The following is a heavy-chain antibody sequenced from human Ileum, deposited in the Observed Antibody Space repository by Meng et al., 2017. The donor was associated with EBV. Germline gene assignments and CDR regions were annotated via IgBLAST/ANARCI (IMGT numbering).Heavy chain of an antibody. Sequence: QVQLVQPGPEVKTPGASVTVSCKASGYTFTSYGISWVGQAPGQGLEWMGWISGYNGNTNYAQKLQGRVTMTTDTSTSTAYMELRSLRSDDTAVYYCAREADGATFGYWGQGTLVTVSS. V-gene: IGHV1-18*01. CDR1: GYTFTSYG. CDR2: ISGYNGNT. CDR3: AREADGATFGY. J-gene: IGHJ4*02. D-gene: IGHD1-26*01.